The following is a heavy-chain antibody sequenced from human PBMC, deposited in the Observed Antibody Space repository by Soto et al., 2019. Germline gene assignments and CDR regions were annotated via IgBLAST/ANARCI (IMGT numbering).Heavy chain of an antibody. J-gene: IGHJ4*02. CDR2: IYWNDDK. D-gene: IGHD5-12*01. Sequence: SGPTLVKPTQTLTLTCTFSGFSLSTSGVGVGWIRQPPGKALEWLALIYWNDDKRYSPSLKSRLTITKDTSKNQVVLTMTNMDPVDTATYYCAHRNVGFIVARVADYFDYWGQGTLVTVSS. V-gene: IGHV2-5*01. CDR3: AHRNVGFIVARVADYFDY. CDR1: GFSLSTSGVG.